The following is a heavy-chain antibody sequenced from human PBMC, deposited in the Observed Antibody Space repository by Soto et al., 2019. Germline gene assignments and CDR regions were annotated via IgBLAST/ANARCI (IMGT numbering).Heavy chain of an antibody. CDR2: IIPILGIA. V-gene: IGHV1-69*02. D-gene: IGHD2-2*01. Sequence: GASVKVSCKASGGTFSSYTISWVRQAPGQGLEWMGRIIPILGIANYAQKFQGRVTITADKSTSTAYMELSSLRSEDTAVYYCARGGIVVVPAAMPGYYYYGMDVWGQGTTVTVSS. CDR3: ARGGIVVVPAAMPGYYYYGMDV. J-gene: IGHJ6*02. CDR1: GGTFSSYT.